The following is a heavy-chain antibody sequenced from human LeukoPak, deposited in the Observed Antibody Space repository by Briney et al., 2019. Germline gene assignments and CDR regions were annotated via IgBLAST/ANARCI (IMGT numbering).Heavy chain of an antibody. CDR2: INHSGST. D-gene: IGHD2-15*01. J-gene: IGHJ4*02. Sequence: SETLSLTCAVYGGSFSGYYWSWIRRPPGKGLEWIGEINHSGSTTYNPSLKSRVTISVDTPKNQFSLKLSSVTAADTAVYYCATSPATSRNYWGQGTLVTVSS. CDR3: ATSPATSRNY. CDR1: GGSFSGYY. V-gene: IGHV4-34*01.